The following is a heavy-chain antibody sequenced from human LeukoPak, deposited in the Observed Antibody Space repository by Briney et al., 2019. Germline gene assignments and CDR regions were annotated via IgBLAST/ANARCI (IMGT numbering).Heavy chain of an antibody. CDR1: GYSFTSYW. D-gene: IGHD3-22*01. J-gene: IGHJ6*02. Sequence: GASLKISCKGSGYSFTSYWISWVRQMPGKGLEWMGRIDPSDSYTNYSPSFQGHVTISADKSISTAYLQWSSLKASDTAMYYCASYYYYDSSGPYYYGMDVWGQGTTVTVSS. CDR2: IDPSDSYT. V-gene: IGHV5-10-1*01. CDR3: ASYYYYDSSGPYYYGMDV.